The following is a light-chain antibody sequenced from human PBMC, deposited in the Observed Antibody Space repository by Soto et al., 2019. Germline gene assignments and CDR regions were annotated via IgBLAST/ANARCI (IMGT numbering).Light chain of an antibody. V-gene: IGKV3-15*01. CDR1: QSVSSN. Sequence: DIVLTQSPATLSVSPGERATLSCRASQSVSSNLAWYQQKPGQAPRLLIYGASTRATGIPARFSGSGCGTEFTLTLSSLQSEDFAVYYCQQYNNWTPKTFGQGTKVDIK. J-gene: IGKJ1*01. CDR2: GAS. CDR3: QQYNNWTPKT.